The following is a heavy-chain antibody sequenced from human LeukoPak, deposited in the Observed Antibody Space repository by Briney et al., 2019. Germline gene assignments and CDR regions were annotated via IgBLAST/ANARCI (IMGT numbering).Heavy chain of an antibody. J-gene: IGHJ4*02. V-gene: IGHV3-9*03. CDR3: AKGFRRGYYTRFDY. CDR1: GFTFDDYA. CDR2: ISWNSGSI. D-gene: IGHD3-3*01. Sequence: GGSLRLSCAASGFTFDDYAMHWVRQAPGKGLEWVSGISWNSGSIGYADSVKGRFTISRDNAKNSLYLQMNSLRAEDMALYYCAKGFRRGYYTRFDYWGQGTLVTVSS.